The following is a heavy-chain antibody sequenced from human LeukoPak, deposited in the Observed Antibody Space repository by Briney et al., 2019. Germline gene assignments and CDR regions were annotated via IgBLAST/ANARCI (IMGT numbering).Heavy chain of an antibody. D-gene: IGHD2-15*01. J-gene: IGHJ5*02. Sequence: SETLSLTCAVYGGSFSGYYWSWIRQPPGKGLEWIGEINHSGSTNYNPSLKSRVTISVDTSKNQFSLKLSSVTAADTAVYYCARAHKQLYCSGGSCYSEGFDPWGQGTLVTVSS. V-gene: IGHV4-34*01. CDR3: ARAHKQLYCSGGSCYSEGFDP. CDR2: INHSGST. CDR1: GGSFSGYY.